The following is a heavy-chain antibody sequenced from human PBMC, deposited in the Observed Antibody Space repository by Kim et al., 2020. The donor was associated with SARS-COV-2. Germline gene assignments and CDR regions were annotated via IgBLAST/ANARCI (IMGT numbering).Heavy chain of an antibody. J-gene: IGHJ6*02. CDR2: IIPIFGTA. D-gene: IGHD6-13*01. CDR1: GGTFSSYA. Sequence: SVKVSCKASGGTFSSYAISWVRQAPGQGLEWMGGIIPIFGTANYAQKFQGRVTITADESTSTAYMELSSLRSEDTAVYYCARDPRQQLVRGRYYYGMDVWGQGTTVTVSS. V-gene: IGHV1-69*13. CDR3: ARDPRQQLVRGRYYYGMDV.